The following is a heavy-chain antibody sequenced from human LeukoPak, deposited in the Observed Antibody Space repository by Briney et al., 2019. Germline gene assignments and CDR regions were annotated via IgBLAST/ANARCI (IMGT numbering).Heavy chain of an antibody. CDR1: GFTFSSYN. CDR3: ARDLKGFDP. J-gene: IGHJ5*02. CDR2: ITSSSNTI. V-gene: IGHV3-48*04. Sequence: GGSLRLSCAASGFTFSSYNMNWVRQAPGKGPEWVSYITSSSNTIYYADSVKGRFTISRDNAKNSLYLQMNSLRAEDTAVYYCARDLKGFDPWGQGTLVTVSS.